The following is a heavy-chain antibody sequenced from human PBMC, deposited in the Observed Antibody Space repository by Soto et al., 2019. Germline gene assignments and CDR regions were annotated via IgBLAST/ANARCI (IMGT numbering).Heavy chain of an antibody. CDR3: ARDRAHSNGYYGFYFDY. V-gene: IGHV1-46*01. CDR1: GYTFTSYY. Sequence: ASVKVSCKASGYTFTSYYMHWVRQAPGQGLEWMGIINPSGGSTSYAQKFQDRVTLTTDTSTSTAYMELRSLRSDDTAMYYCARDRAHSNGYYGFYFDYWGQGSLVTVSS. CDR2: INPSGGST. J-gene: IGHJ4*02. D-gene: IGHD3-22*01.